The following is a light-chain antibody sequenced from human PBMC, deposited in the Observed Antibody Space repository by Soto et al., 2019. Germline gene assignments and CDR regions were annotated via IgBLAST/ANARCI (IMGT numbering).Light chain of an antibody. V-gene: IGLV1-44*01. CDR3: AAWDYSMSAYV. CDR2: TNS. CDR1: SSNIGGSS. Sequence: QSALTQPPSASGTPGQRVTISCSGSSSNIGGSSVNWYQRLPGTAPKLLIYTNSRRPSGVPDRFSGSKSGTSASLTISGPQYEDEAFYYCAAWDYSMSAYVFGTGTKVTVL. J-gene: IGLJ1*01.